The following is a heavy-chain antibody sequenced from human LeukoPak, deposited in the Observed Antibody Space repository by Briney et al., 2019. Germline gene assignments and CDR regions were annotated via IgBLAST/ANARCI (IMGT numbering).Heavy chain of an antibody. D-gene: IGHD4-11*01. J-gene: IGHJ3*02. CDR2: IYHSGST. CDR3: ARAVKKTVADAFDI. Sequence: SETLSLTCTVSGGSISSGGYYWSWIRQPPGKGLEWIGYIYHSGSTYYNPSLKSRVTISVDRSKNQFSLKLSSVTAADTAVYYCARAVKKTVADAFDIWGQGTMVTVSS. CDR1: GGSISSGGYY. V-gene: IGHV4-30-2*01.